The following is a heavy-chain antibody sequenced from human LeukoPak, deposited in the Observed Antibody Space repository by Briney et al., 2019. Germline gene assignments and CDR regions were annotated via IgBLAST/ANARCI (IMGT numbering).Heavy chain of an antibody. CDR2: IKSKTDGGTT. D-gene: IGHD3-9*01. V-gene: IGHV3-15*01. CDR1: GFTFSNAW. Sequence: PGGSLRLSCAASGFTFSNAWISWVRQAPGKGLEWVGRIKSKTDGGTTDYAAPVKGRFAISRDDSKNTLYLQMNSLNTEDTAVYYCTTENYDILTGYYDYWGQGTLVTVSS. J-gene: IGHJ4*02. CDR3: TTENYDILTGYYDY.